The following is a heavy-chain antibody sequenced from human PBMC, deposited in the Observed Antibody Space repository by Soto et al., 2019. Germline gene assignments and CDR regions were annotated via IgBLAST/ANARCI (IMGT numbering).Heavy chain of an antibody. J-gene: IGHJ5*02. CDR3: ARGQRFSDWFDP. CDR2: IYSSGTS. V-gene: IGHV4-4*07. D-gene: IGHD3-3*01. CDR1: GGSISGYY. Sequence: SETLSLTCTVSGGSISGYYWTWIRQAAGKGLEWIGRIYSSGTSKYNPSLKSRVTMSLDTSKNQFSLRLSSVTATDTAVYYCARGQRFSDWFDPWGPGTLVTVSS.